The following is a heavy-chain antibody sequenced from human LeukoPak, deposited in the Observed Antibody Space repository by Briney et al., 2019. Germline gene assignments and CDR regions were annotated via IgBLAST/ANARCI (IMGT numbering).Heavy chain of an antibody. CDR3: ARDCDRSGYYCY. CDR1: GYTFTSYG. D-gene: IGHD3-22*01. CDR2: ISGDNGNT. J-gene: IGHJ4*02. V-gene: IGHV1-18*01. Sequence: GASVTVSCKASGYTFTSYGISWVRQAPGQGLEWMGWISGDNGNTYYAQKLQGRVTMTTDTATSTAYMELRSLRSDDTAVYYCARDCDRSGYYCYWGQGTLVTVSS.